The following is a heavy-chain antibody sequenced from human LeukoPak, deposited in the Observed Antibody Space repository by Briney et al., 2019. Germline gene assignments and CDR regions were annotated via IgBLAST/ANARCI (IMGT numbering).Heavy chain of an antibody. Sequence: SETLSLTCTVSGDSISSYYWSWIRQPPGKGLEWIGYISPSGSTNYNPSLKSRVTISVDTSKRHISLRLSSVTAADTAVYYCATDYGGNSDWYFDLWGRGTLVTVSS. J-gene: IGHJ2*01. CDR2: ISPSGST. CDR3: ATDYGGNSDWYFDL. V-gene: IGHV4-4*08. D-gene: IGHD4-23*01. CDR1: GDSISSYY.